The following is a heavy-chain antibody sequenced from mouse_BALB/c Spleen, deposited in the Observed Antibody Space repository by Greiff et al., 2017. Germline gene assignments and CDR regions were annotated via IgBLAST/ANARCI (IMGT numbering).Heavy chain of an antibody. CDR2: IDTSDSYT. J-gene: IGHJ4*01. CDR1: GYTFTDYW. V-gene: IGHV1-69*01. CDR3: ARRGPYAMDY. Sequence: QVQLQQPGAELVMPGASVKMSCKASGYTFTDYWMHWVKQRPGQGLEWIGAIDTSDSYTSYNQKFKGKATLTVDESSSTAYMQLSSLTSEDSAVYYCARRGPYAMDYWGQGTSVTVSS.